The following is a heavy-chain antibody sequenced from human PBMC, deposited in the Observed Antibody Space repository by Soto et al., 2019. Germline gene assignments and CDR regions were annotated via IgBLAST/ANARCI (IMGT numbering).Heavy chain of an antibody. V-gene: IGHV1-18*01. CDR1: GYTFTSYG. CDR3: ARVTGYDSSGYGMDV. D-gene: IGHD3-22*01. J-gene: IGHJ6*02. CDR2: ISAYDGNT. Sequence: ASVKVSCKASGYTFTSYGISWVRQAPGQGLEWMGWISAYDGNTNYAQKFQGRVTMTTDTSTSTAYMELRSLRSDDTAVYYCARVTGYDSSGYGMDVWGQGTTVNVS.